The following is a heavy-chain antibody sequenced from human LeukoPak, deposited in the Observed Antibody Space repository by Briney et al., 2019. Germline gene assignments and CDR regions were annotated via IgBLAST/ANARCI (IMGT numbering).Heavy chain of an antibody. CDR1: GYIFTGYY. CDR2: INLNSAGT. J-gene: IGHJ4*02. D-gene: IGHD2-21*02. Sequence: ASVKVSCKASGYIFTGYYMHWVRQAPGQGLEWMGWINLNSAGTNYAQKFQGRVTMTRDTSISTAYMELSGLRSDDTAVYYCARAAGSDSRDYFDYWGQGTLVTVSS. CDR3: ARAAGSDSRDYFDY. V-gene: IGHV1-2*02.